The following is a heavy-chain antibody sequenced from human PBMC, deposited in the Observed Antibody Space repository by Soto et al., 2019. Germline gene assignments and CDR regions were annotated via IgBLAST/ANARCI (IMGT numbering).Heavy chain of an antibody. CDR2: ISYDGINK. CDR3: ARDIGNRALGRGNIMVRGVIMYAFDL. V-gene: IGHV3-30-3*01. Sequence: PGGSLRLSCAVSGFSFNSDAMHWVRQAPGKGLEWVSVISYDGINKFYADSVKGRFTISRDNSKNTLYLQMNSLRAEDAAVYFCARDIGNRALGRGNIMVRGVIMYAFDLWGQGTMVTVSS. CDR1: GFSFNSDA. D-gene: IGHD3-10*01. J-gene: IGHJ3*01.